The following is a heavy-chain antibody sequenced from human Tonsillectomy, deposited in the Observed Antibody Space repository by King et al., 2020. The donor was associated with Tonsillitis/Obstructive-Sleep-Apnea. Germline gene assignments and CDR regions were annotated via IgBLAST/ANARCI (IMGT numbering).Heavy chain of an antibody. CDR2: IDHSGSA. CDR1: GGSFSGYY. Sequence: VQLQQWGAGLLKPSETLSLPCAVYGGSFSGYYWSWIRQTPGKGLEWIGEIDHSGSANNNTSLKSRVTISVDTSKSQFSLNLYSVTAADTALYFRASVPVAKHWAIDYWGQGTLVTVSS. V-gene: IGHV4-34*01. D-gene: IGHD7-27*01. CDR3: ASVPVAKHWAIDY. J-gene: IGHJ4*02.